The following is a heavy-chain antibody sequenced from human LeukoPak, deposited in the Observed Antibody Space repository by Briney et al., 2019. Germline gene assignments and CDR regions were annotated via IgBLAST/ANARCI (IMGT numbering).Heavy chain of an antibody. Sequence: SETLSLTCAVYGGSFSGYYWSWIRQPPGKGLEWIGSIYHSGSTYYNPSLKSRVTISVDTSKNQFSLKLSSVTAADTAVYYCARATHQRLIDCWGQGTLVTVSS. CDR1: GGSFSGYY. J-gene: IGHJ4*02. V-gene: IGHV4-34*01. CDR2: IYHSGST. D-gene: IGHD6-25*01. CDR3: ARATHQRLIDC.